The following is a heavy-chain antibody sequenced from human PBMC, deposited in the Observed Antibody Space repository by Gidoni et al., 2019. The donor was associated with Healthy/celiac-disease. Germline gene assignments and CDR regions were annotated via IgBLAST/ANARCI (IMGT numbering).Heavy chain of an antibody. CDR2: INPNSGGT. D-gene: IGHD2-2*01. Sequence: QVPLVQSGAEVTNPGASSPVSCQASGYTSTCYSLHWGRQAPGQGLEWMGGINPNSGGTNYAQKFQGRVTMTRETSISTAYMELSRLRSDDTAVYYCARGAMEYQLPALNNWFDPWGQGTLVTVSS. CDR3: ARGAMEYQLPALNNWFDP. CDR1: GYTSTCYS. V-gene: IGHV1-2*02. J-gene: IGHJ5*02.